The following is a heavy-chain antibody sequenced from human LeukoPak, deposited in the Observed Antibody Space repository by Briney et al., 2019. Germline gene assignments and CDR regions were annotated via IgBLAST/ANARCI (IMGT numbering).Heavy chain of an antibody. D-gene: IGHD6-19*01. J-gene: IGHJ4*02. CDR2: ITGSGCTI. Sequence: QPGGSLRLSCAASGFTFSSYEMNWVRQAPGKGLEWDSYITGSGCTIYYADSVKGRFTISRDNAKNSLYLQMNSLRAEDTAVYYCARSPYSSGWSVVDYWGQGTLVTVSS. V-gene: IGHV3-48*03. CDR3: ARSPYSSGWSVVDY. CDR1: GFTFSSYE.